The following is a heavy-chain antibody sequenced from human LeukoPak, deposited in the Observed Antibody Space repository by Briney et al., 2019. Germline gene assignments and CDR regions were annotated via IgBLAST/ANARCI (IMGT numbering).Heavy chain of an antibody. J-gene: IGHJ6*03. V-gene: IGHV3-23*01. Sequence: PGGTLRLSCAASGFTFSTYGMSWVRQAPGKGLEWVSSISGSGNSTEYADSVKGRFTISRDNSKKTLYLQMDSLRGEDTAVYYCGGGGFGEAYYYYYYMDVWGKGTTVTVSS. CDR3: GGGGFGEAYYYYYYMDV. D-gene: IGHD3-10*01. CDR2: ISGSGNST. CDR1: GFTFSTYG.